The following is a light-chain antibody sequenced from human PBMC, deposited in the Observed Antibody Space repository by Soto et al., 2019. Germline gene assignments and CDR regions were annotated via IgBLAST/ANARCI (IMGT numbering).Light chain of an antibody. V-gene: IGKV1-5*03. Sequence: DIQLTQSPSTLSGSVGDRVTITCRASQTISSWLAWYQQKPGKAPKLLIYKASSLEGGVPSRFSGSGSGTEFTLTISSLQPDDFATYYCQQYNTFSPWAFGQGTKVDI. CDR1: QTISSW. CDR2: KAS. J-gene: IGKJ1*01. CDR3: QQYNTFSPWA.